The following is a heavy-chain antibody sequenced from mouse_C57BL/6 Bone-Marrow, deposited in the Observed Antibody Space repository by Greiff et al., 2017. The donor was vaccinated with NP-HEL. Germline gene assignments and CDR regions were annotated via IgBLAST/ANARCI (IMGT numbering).Heavy chain of an antibody. Sequence: QVQLQQPGAELVKPGASVKLSCKASGYTFTSYWMHWVKQRPGQGLEWIGMIHPNSGSTNYNEKFKSKATLTVDKSSSTAYMQLSSLTSEDSAVYYCARGDYDYDPKGFAYWGQGTLVTVSA. D-gene: IGHD2-4*01. CDR1: GYTFTSYW. J-gene: IGHJ3*01. CDR3: ARGDYDYDPKGFAY. CDR2: IHPNSGST. V-gene: IGHV1-64*01.